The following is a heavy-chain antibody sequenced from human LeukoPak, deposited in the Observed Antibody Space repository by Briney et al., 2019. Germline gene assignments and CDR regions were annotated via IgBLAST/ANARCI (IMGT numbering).Heavy chain of an antibody. Sequence: PSETLSLTCTVSGGSISSYYWSWIRRPAGKGLEWIGRIYTSGSTNYNPSLKSRVTMSVDTSKNQFSLKLSSVTAADTAVYYCARGPMFFGVAYCDYWGQGTLVTVSS. D-gene: IGHD3-3*01. CDR2: IYTSGST. J-gene: IGHJ4*02. CDR3: ARGPMFFGVAYCDY. CDR1: GGSISSYY. V-gene: IGHV4-4*07.